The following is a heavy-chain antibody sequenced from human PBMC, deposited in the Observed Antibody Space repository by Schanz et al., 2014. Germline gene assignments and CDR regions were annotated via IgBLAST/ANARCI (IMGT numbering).Heavy chain of an antibody. CDR1: GFIFSNFA. V-gene: IGHV3-23*04. CDR2: ISGSGVIT. CDR3: AREKRRTEVVLDH. Sequence: EVQLVESGGGLVQPGGSLRLSCAASGFIFSNFAMEWVRQAPGKGLEWVSAISGSGVITYYEDSVKGRFTISRDNSKNTLYLQMNSLRAEDTAVYYCAREKRRTEVVLDHWGQGTLVTVS. J-gene: IGHJ4*02.